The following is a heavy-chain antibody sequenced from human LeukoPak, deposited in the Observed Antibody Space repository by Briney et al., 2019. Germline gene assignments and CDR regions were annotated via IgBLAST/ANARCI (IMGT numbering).Heavy chain of an antibody. CDR1: GFTVSGNY. Sequence: GGSLRLSCAASGFTVSGNYMSWVRQAPGKGLEWVSVIYSGGSTYYADSVKGRFTVSRDNSKNTLYLQMNSLRAEDTAVYYCARVKVGATKDYFDYWGQGTLVTVSS. CDR3: ARVKVGATKDYFDY. V-gene: IGHV3-66*01. D-gene: IGHD1-26*01. CDR2: IYSGGST. J-gene: IGHJ4*02.